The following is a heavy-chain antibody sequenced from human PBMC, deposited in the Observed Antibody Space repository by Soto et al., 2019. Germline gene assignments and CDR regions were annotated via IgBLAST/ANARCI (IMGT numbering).Heavy chain of an antibody. CDR3: AKDLYSGYDLFWDY. Sequence: GGSLRLSCAASGFTFSSYAMSWVRQAPGKGLEWVSAISGSGGSTYYADSVKGRFTISRDNSKNTLYLQMNSLRAEDTAVYYCAKDLYSGYDLFWDYWGQGTLVTVSS. J-gene: IGHJ4*02. CDR2: ISGSGGST. CDR1: GFTFSSYA. D-gene: IGHD5-12*01. V-gene: IGHV3-23*01.